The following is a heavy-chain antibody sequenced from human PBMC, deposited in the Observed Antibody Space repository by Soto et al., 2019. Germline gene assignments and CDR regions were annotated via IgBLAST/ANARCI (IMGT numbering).Heavy chain of an antibody. V-gene: IGHV3-23*01. Sequence: GGSLRLSCSASGFTFSSYAMSWVRQAPGKGLEWVSTISGSGAGTYYADSVKGRFTISRDNSKNTLYLQMNSLRAEDTAVFYCAKQWTTPYFDYWGQGTLVTVSS. D-gene: IGHD4-17*01. CDR2: ISGSGAGT. CDR3: AKQWTTPYFDY. J-gene: IGHJ4*02. CDR1: GFTFSSYA.